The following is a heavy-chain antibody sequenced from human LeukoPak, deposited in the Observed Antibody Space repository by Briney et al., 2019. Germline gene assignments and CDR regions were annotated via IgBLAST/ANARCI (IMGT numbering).Heavy chain of an antibody. V-gene: IGHV1-69*05. D-gene: IGHD6-13*01. CDR2: IIPIFGTA. CDR3: ASDVIAAAGTNY. J-gene: IGHJ4*02. Sequence: ASVKVSCKASGGTFSSYAISWVRQAPGQGLEWMGGIIPIFGTANYAQKFQGRVTITTDESTSTAYMELSSLRSEDTAVYYCASDVIAAAGTNYWGQGTLVTVSS. CDR1: GGTFSSYA.